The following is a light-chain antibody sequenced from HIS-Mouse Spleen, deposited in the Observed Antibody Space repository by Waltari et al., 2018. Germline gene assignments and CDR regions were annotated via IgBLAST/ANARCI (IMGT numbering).Light chain of an antibody. J-gene: IGLJ3*02. CDR2: EGS. Sequence: QSALTQPASVSGSPGQSITISCTGTSSDVGSYNLVSRYQQYPGKAPKLMIYEGSKRPSGVSNRFSGSKSGNTASLTISGLQAEDEADYYCCSYAGSSNWVFGGGTKLTVL. CDR1: SSDVGSYNL. CDR3: CSYAGSSNWV. V-gene: IGLV2-23*01.